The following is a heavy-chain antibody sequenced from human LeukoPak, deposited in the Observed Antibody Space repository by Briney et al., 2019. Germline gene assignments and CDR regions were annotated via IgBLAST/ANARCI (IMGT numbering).Heavy chain of an antibody. CDR2: ISGSDGST. Sequence: GGSLRLSCAASGFTFSTFGMSRVRQSPGKGLEWVSAISGSDGSTYYADSVKGRFTISRDNSRSTLYLQMNSLRAEDTAVYYCAKGRYSSAWYEFDYWGQGALVSVSS. D-gene: IGHD6-13*01. V-gene: IGHV3-23*01. CDR1: GFTFSTFG. CDR3: AKGRYSSAWYEFDY. J-gene: IGHJ4*02.